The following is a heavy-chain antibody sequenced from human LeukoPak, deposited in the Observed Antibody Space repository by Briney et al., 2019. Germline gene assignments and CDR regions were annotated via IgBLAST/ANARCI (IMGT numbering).Heavy chain of an antibody. Sequence: GGTLRLSGAASGFIFSSYDMSWVRQAPGNGLEWVSVISASGGSIYYADSVKGRFTISRDNSKNTLYLQMNSLRAEDTAVYYCAKDHLRWEPTSGYFDYWGQGTLVTVSS. V-gene: IGHV3-23*01. CDR1: GFIFSSYD. CDR3: AKDHLRWEPTSGYFDY. J-gene: IGHJ4*02. D-gene: IGHD1-14*01. CDR2: ISASGGSI.